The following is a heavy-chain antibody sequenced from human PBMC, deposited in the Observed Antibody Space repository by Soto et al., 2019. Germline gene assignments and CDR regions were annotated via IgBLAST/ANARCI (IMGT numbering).Heavy chain of an antibody. CDR3: ASLLTDIVATIGVY. CDR2: ISSSSSYI. Sequence: GGSLRLSCAASGFTFSSYSMNWVRQAPGKGLEWVSSISSSSSYIYYADSVKGRFTISRDNAKNSLYLQMNSLRAEDTAVYYCASLLTDIVATIGVYWGQGTLVTVSS. D-gene: IGHD5-12*01. J-gene: IGHJ4*02. CDR1: GFTFSSYS. V-gene: IGHV3-21*01.